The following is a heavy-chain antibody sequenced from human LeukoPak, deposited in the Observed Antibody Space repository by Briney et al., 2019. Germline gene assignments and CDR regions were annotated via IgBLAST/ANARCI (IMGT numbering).Heavy chain of an antibody. CDR3: ARESWFGELLGDAFDI. V-gene: IGHV3-21*01. Sequence: GRSLRLSCAASGFTFSNFAMHWVRQAPGKGLEWVSSISGSGSYIYYADSVKGRFTISRDNAKNSLYLQMNSLRAEDTAVYYCARESWFGELLGDAFDIWGQGTMVTVSS. CDR1: GFTFSNFA. D-gene: IGHD3-10*01. CDR2: ISGSGSYI. J-gene: IGHJ3*02.